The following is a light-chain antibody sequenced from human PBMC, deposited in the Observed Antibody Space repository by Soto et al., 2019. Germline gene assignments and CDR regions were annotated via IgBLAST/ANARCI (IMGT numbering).Light chain of an antibody. CDR3: QQYNSS. Sequence: DIQMTQSTSTLSASVGDRVTITCRASQSISSWLAWYQQKPGKAPKLLIYKASSLESGVPSRFSGSGSGTEFTLTISSLQPDDFATYYCQQYNSSFGQGTKVDNK. CDR1: QSISSW. V-gene: IGKV1-5*03. J-gene: IGKJ1*01. CDR2: KAS.